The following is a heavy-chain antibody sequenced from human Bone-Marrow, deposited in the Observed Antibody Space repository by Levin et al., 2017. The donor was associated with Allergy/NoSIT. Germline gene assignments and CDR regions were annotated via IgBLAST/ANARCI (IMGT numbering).Heavy chain of an antibody. J-gene: IGHJ6*03. CDR1: GYTFSGYY. CDR2: INPGSGDT. CDR3: ATGSTEYYFYYYLDV. Sequence: GGSLRLSCKASGYTFSGYYVHWVRQAPGQGLEWMGRINPGSGDTDYSQNFKGRVTMTRDTSMNTVYLEWGSLRSDDTAVYYCATGSTEYYFYYYLDVWGIGTTVTVSS. D-gene: IGHD2-2*01. V-gene: IGHV1-2*06.